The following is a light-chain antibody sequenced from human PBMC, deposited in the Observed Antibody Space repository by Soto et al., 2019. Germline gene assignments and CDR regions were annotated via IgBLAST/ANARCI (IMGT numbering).Light chain of an antibody. Sequence: EIVLTQSPATLSLSPGERATLSCRASQSVRSSYLAWYQQKPGQAPRLLMSGASSRATSIPDRFSGSGSGTDFILTISRVEPEDFAVYYCQQHGTSPYTFGQGTELRIK. J-gene: IGKJ2*01. CDR1: QSVRSSY. CDR3: QQHGTSPYT. V-gene: IGKV3-20*01. CDR2: GAS.